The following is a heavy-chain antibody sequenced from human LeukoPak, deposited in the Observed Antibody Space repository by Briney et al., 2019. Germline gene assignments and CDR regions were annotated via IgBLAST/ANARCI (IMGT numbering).Heavy chain of an antibody. CDR2: ISSSSSTI. CDR1: GFTFSSYS. Sequence: GGSLRLSCAASGFTFSSYSMNWVRQAPGKGLEWVSYISSSSSTIYYADSVKGRFTISRDNTKNSVYLQMNSLRAEDTAVYYCARDYYGSPTHWGQGTLVTVSS. D-gene: IGHD3-10*01. CDR3: ARDYYGSPTH. J-gene: IGHJ4*02. V-gene: IGHV3-48*04.